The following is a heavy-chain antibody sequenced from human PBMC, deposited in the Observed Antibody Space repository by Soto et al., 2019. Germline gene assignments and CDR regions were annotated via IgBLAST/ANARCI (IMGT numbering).Heavy chain of an antibody. CDR3: ATDLNWSGN. Sequence: GGSLRLSCAASGFTFSGYNMNWVRQAPGKGLEWVSYISSTNSTKYYADSVRGRFTISRDNAKNSLSLQMNSLRAEETALYYCATDLNWSGNWGQGTMVTVSS. CDR1: GFTFSGYN. CDR2: ISSTNSTK. V-gene: IGHV3-48*04. D-gene: IGHD3-3*01. J-gene: IGHJ3*01.